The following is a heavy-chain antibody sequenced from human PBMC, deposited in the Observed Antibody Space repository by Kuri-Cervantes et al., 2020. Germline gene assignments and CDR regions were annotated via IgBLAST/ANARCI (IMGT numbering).Heavy chain of an antibody. J-gene: IGHJ3*02. Sequence: SETLSLTCAVYGGSFSGYFWSWIRQPPGKGLDWIGEINHSGSTNYNPSLKSRVTISVDTSKNQFSLKLSSVTAADTAVYYCARAGRSCSGGSCYFYAFDIWGQGTMVTVSS. CDR1: GGSFSGYF. CDR3: ARAGRSCSGGSCYFYAFDI. CDR2: INHSGST. V-gene: IGHV4-34*01. D-gene: IGHD2-15*01.